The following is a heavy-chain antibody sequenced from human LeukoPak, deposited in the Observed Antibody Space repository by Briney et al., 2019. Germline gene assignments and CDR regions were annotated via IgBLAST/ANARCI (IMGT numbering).Heavy chain of an antibody. CDR1: GGSFSGHY. CDR2: INHSGST. Sequence: SETLSLTCAVYGGSFSGHYWSWIRQPPGKGLEWIGEINHSGSTNYNPSLKSRVTISVDTSKNQFSLKLSSVTAADTAVYYCAREGPWVTASLWGEGTMVTVSS. J-gene: IGHJ3*01. V-gene: IGHV4-34*01. CDR3: AREGPWVTASL. D-gene: IGHD2-21*02.